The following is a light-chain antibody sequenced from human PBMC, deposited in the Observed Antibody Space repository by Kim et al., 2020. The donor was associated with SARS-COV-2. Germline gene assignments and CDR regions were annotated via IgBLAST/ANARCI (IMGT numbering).Light chain of an antibody. CDR3: QFWDSSRDQQGV. V-gene: IGLV3-21*01. CDR1: NVGSRS. CDR2: LDS. J-gene: IGLJ3*02. Sequence: SYELTQPPSVSVAPGKTATISCGGNNVGSRSIHWYQQRPGQAPLLVIYLDSRRPSGIPERFSGSKSANTATLTISRVEAGDEADYYCQFWDSSRDQQGVFGGGTQLTVL.